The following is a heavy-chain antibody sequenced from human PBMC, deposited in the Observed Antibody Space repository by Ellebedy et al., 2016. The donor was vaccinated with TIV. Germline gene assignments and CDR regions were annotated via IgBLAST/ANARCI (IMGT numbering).Heavy chain of an antibody. CDR2: IGSGSDYT. Sequence: GESLKISCAVSGFTFSSYAMAWFRQAPGEGLEWVSAIGSGSDYTIYADSVKGRFTISRDNSKNTLYLQMNSLRAEDTAVYYCVAGGGWLFDYWGQGTLVSVSS. J-gene: IGHJ4*01. CDR3: VAGGGWLFDY. D-gene: IGHD2-15*01. V-gene: IGHV3-23*01. CDR1: GFTFSSYA.